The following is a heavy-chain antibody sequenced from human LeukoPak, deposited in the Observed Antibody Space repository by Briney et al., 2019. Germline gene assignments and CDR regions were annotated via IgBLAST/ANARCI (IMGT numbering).Heavy chain of an antibody. CDR3: AKDVAYCGGGCYEYFAY. V-gene: IGHV3-23*01. J-gene: IGHJ4*02. Sequence: PGGSLRLSCAASGFTFISCAMSWVRQAPGKGLEWVSSVSGSGDRAYYADSVKGRFTISRDNSKDTLYLQMSSLRAEDTAVYYCAKDVAYCGGGCYEYFAYWGRGTLVTVSS. CDR1: GFTFISCA. CDR2: VSGSGDRA. D-gene: IGHD2-21*02.